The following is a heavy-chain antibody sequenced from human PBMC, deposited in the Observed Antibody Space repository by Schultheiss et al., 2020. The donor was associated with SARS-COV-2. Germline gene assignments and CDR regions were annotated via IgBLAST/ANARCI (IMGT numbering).Heavy chain of an antibody. CDR1: GGSFSGYY. D-gene: IGHD6-6*01. J-gene: IGHJ4*02. CDR2: IYYSGST. Sequence: SETLSLTCAVYGGSFSGYYWSWIRQPPGKGLEWIGSIYYSGSTYYNPSLKSRVTISVDTSKNQFSLKLSSVTAADTAVYYCARASIAARSFDYWGQGTLVTVSS. V-gene: IGHV4-34*01. CDR3: ARASIAARSFDY.